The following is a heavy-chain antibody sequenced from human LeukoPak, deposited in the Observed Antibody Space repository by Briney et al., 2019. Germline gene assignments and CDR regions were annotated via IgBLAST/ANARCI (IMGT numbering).Heavy chain of an antibody. CDR2: IYYSGST. V-gene: IGHV4-59*08. Sequence: SETLSLTCTVSGGSISSYYWSWIRQPPGKGLEWIGYIYYSGSTNYNPSLKSRVTISVDASKNQFSLKLSSVTAADTAVYYCACGYSSDYFDYWGQGTLVTVSS. J-gene: IGHJ4*02. D-gene: IGHD5-18*01. CDR1: GGSISSYY. CDR3: ACGYSSDYFDY.